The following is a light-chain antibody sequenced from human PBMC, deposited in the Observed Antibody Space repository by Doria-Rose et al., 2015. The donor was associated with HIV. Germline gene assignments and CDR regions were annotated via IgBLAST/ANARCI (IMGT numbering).Light chain of an antibody. V-gene: IGKV3-20*01. CDR1: QSFSSTY. J-gene: IGKJ1*01. CDR2: DGS. Sequence: EIVMTQSPGTLSLSPGERATLSCRASQSFSSTYLAWYQQKPGQAPSLLIHDGSTRATGIPDRFSAGGSGTDFTLTINRLEPEDFALYYCHQYGTSWTFGQGTKVEI. CDR3: HQYGTSWT.